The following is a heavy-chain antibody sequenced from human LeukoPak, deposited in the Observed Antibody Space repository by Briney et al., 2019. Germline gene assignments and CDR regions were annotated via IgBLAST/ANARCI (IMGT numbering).Heavy chain of an antibody. D-gene: IGHD3-10*01. V-gene: IGHV4-34*01. J-gene: IGHJ6*02. CDR2: INHSGST. CDR1: GGSFSGYY. Sequence: SETLSLTCAVYGGSFSGYYWSWIRQPPGKGLEWIGEINHSGSTNYNPSLKSRVTISVDTSKNQFSLKLSSVTAADTAVYYCARLLWFGDGYGMDVWGQGTTVTVSS. CDR3: ARLLWFGDGYGMDV.